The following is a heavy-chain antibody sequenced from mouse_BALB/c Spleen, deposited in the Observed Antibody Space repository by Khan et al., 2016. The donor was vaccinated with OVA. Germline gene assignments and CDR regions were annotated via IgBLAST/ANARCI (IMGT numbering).Heavy chain of an antibody. CDR1: GFTFSDYY. CDR3: ARGFYGNPFAY. CDR2: ISDGGSYT. D-gene: IGHD2-1*01. J-gene: IGHJ3*01. V-gene: IGHV5-4*02. Sequence: EVELVESGGGLVKPGGSLKLSCAASGFTFSDYYMYWVRQTPEKRLEWVATISDGGSYTYYRDSVKGRFTISRDDAKNTLYLHMNSLKSEDAAMFCCARGFYGNPFAYWGQGTLVTVSA.